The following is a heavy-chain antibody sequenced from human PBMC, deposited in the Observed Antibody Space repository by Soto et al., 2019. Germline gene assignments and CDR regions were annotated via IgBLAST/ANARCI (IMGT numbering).Heavy chain of an antibody. CDR1: GGTFSSYA. Sequence: QVQLVQSGAEVKKPGSSVKVSCKASGGTFSSYAISWVRQAPGQGLEWMGGIILIFGTANYAQKFQGRVRITAEECTSTIDMRLSSLRSEDTAVYYCASVGGCSYGGGVDYWGQGTLVTVSS. CDR2: IILIFGTA. V-gene: IGHV1-69*12. CDR3: ASVGGCSYGGGVDY. J-gene: IGHJ4*02. D-gene: IGHD5-18*01.